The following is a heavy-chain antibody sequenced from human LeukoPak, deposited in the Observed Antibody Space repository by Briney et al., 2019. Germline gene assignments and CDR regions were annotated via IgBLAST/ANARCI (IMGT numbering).Heavy chain of an antibody. V-gene: IGHV1-2*02. CDR3: ARERIAAAGTHYFDY. J-gene: IGHJ4*02. Sequence: ASVKVSCKASGYTFTGYYMYWVRQAPGQGLEWMGWINPNSGGTNYAQKFQGRVTMTRDTSISTAYMELSRLRSDDTAVYYCARERIAAAGTHYFDYWGQGTLVTVSS. CDR2: INPNSGGT. D-gene: IGHD6-13*01. CDR1: GYTFTGYY.